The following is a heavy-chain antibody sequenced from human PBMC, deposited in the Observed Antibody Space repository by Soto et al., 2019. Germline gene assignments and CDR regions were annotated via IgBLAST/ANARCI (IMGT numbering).Heavy chain of an antibody. CDR3: AKPMITFGGVIVKFYYYGMDV. D-gene: IGHD3-16*02. Sequence: GGSLRLSCAASGFTFSSYAMSWVRQAPGKGLEWVSAISGSGGSTYYADSVKGRFTISRDNSKNTLYLQMNSLRAEDTAVYYCAKPMITFGGVIVKFYYYGMDVWGQGTTVTVSS. J-gene: IGHJ6*02. CDR1: GFTFSSYA. CDR2: ISGSGGST. V-gene: IGHV3-23*01.